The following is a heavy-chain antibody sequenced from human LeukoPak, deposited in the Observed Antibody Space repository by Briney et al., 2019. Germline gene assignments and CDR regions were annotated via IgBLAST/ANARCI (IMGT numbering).Heavy chain of an antibody. Sequence: GESLKISCKGSGYSFTSYWIGWVRQMPGKGLEWMGIIYPGDSDTRYSPSFQGQVTISADKSISTAYLQWSSLKASDTTMYYCAGREVVAAGTGGFDYWGQGTLVTVSS. CDR1: GYSFTSYW. V-gene: IGHV5-51*01. CDR2: IYPGDSDT. J-gene: IGHJ4*02. CDR3: AGREVVAAGTGGFDY. D-gene: IGHD6-13*01.